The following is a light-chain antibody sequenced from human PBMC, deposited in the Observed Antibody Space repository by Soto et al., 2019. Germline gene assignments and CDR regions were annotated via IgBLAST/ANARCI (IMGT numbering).Light chain of an antibody. CDR2: DAS. J-gene: IGKJ5*01. V-gene: IGKV3-11*01. Sequence: EIVLTQSPGTLSLSPGERATLSCMASQSVSSNYLAWYQQKPGQAPRLLIYDASNRATGIPARFSGSGSGTDFTLTISSLEPEDFAVYYCQQRSNWPITFGQGTRLEIK. CDR3: QQRSNWPIT. CDR1: QSVSSNY.